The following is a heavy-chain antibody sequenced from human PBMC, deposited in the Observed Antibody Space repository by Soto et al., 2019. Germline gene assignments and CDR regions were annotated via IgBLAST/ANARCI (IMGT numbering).Heavy chain of an antibody. CDR2: IYSGGNT. Sequence: EVQLVESGGGLVQPGGSLRLSCAASGFTVSSNFMNWVRQAPGKGLEWVSVIYSGGNTYYADSVKGRFTISRHNSTNTLYLQINSLRVEDSAVYYCARDHDYGSGRLDYWGQGTLVIVAS. D-gene: IGHD3-10*01. V-gene: IGHV3-53*04. CDR1: GFTVSSNF. CDR3: ARDHDYGSGRLDY. J-gene: IGHJ4*02.